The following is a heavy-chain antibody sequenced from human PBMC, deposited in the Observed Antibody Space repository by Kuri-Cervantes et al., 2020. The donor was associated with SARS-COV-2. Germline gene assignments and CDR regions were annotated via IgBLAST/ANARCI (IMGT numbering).Heavy chain of an antibody. CDR1: GFPSSSYA. D-gene: IGHD3-3*01. CDR3: ASLQSSSDFWSGYPWVRGWFDP. CDR2: ISYAGSNK. J-gene: IGHJ5*02. Sequence: GGSLRLSCAASGFPSSSYAMHWVRQAPGKGLEWVAVISYAGSNKYYADSVKGRFTISRDNSKNKLYLQKNSLRAEDTAVYYCASLQSSSDFWSGYPWVRGWFDPWGQGTLVTVSS. V-gene: IGHV3-30-3*01.